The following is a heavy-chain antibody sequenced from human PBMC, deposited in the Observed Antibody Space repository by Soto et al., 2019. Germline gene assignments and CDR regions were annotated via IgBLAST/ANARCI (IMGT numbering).Heavy chain of an antibody. V-gene: IGHV3-23*01. CDR1: GFAFSSYA. Sequence: EVQLLESGGGLVQPGGSLRLSCAASGFAFSSYAMSWVRQAPGKGLEWVSAISGGSGTTYYADSVKGRFTISRDNSKNTLYRQMSSLRAEDTAVYYCAKRMGWNRGYSYGYESWGQGTLVTVSS. CDR2: ISGGSGTT. D-gene: IGHD5-18*01. J-gene: IGHJ5*02. CDR3: AKRMGWNRGYSYGYES.